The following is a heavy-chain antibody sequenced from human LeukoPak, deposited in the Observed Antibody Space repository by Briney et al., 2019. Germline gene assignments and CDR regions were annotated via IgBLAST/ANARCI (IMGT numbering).Heavy chain of an antibody. Sequence: SVKVSCKASGGTSSSYAISWVRQAPGQGLEWMGGIIPIFGTANYAQKFQGRVTITADESTSTAYMELSSLRSEDTAVYYCARHFEYCGSTSCENVDSRFDPWGQGTLVTVSP. V-gene: IGHV1-69*13. CDR1: GGTSSSYA. D-gene: IGHD2-2*01. J-gene: IGHJ5*02. CDR2: IIPIFGTA. CDR3: ARHFEYCGSTSCENVDSRFDP.